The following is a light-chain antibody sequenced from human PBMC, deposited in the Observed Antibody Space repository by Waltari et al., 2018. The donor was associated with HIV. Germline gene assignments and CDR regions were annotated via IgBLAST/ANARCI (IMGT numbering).Light chain of an antibody. CDR2: EGT. J-gene: IGLJ2*01. CDR1: SSEVGGYNY. CDR3: RSYADTYFVV. Sequence: QSALTQPRSVSGSPGQSVTLSCTGTSSEVGGYNYVSWYQHPPNKGPKLLIYEGTKRPSGVSDGFSGSKSGNTASLTIAGLKAEDEADYYCRSYADTYFVVFGGRTTLTVL. V-gene: IGLV2-11*01.